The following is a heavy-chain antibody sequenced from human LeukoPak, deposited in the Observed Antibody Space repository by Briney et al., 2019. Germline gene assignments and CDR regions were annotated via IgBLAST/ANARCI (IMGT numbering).Heavy chain of an antibody. Sequence: GGSLRLSCAASGFTFASYAMSWVRQAPGKGVEWVSSIVGSGDSTYYADSVKGRFTISRDNPRNTVYLQMNSLRAEDTAVYYCAKRLVGNSGCYLFDYWGQGTLVTVSS. CDR1: GFTFASYA. D-gene: IGHD3-3*01. CDR3: AKRLVGNSGCYLFDY. J-gene: IGHJ4*02. CDR2: IVGSGDST. V-gene: IGHV3-23*01.